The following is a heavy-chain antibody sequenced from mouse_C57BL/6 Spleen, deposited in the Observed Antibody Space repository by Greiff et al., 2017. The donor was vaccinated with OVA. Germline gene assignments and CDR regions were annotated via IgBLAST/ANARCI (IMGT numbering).Heavy chain of an antibody. CDR2: IYPYNGVS. Sequence: VQLQQSGPELVKPGASVKISCKASGYSFTGYYMHWVKQSHGNILDWIGYIYPYNGVSSYNQKFKGKATLTVDKSSSTAYMALRSLTSEASAVYYFAIPGDDGYFDYWGQGTTLTVSS. V-gene: IGHV1-31*01. J-gene: IGHJ2*01. CDR3: AIPGDDGYFDY. CDR1: GYSFTGYY.